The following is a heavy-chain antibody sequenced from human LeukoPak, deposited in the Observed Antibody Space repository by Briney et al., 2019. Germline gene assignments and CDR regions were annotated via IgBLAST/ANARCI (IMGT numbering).Heavy chain of an antibody. J-gene: IGHJ6*03. Sequence: PGGSLRLSCAASGFTFSSYGMHWVRQAPGKGLEWVAFIRFDGSNKYYADSVKGRFTISRDNSKNTLYLQMNSLRAEDTAVYYCAKEHSGYYYMDVWGKGTTVTVSS. CDR3: AKEHSGYYYMDV. CDR2: IRFDGSNK. D-gene: IGHD6-13*01. V-gene: IGHV3-30*02. CDR1: GFTFSSYG.